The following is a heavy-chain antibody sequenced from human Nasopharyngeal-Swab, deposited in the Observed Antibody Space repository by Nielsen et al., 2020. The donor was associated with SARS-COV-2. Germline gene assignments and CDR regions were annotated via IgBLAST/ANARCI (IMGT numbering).Heavy chain of an antibody. CDR2: IYYSGST. CDR3: ARHKLSGIAVAGAAVNWFDP. V-gene: IGHV4-39*01. Sequence: WIRQPPGKGLEWIGSIYYSGSTYYNPSLKSRVTISVDTSKNQFSLKLSSVTAADTAVYYCARHKLSGIAVAGAAVNWFDPWGQGTPVTVSS. D-gene: IGHD6-19*01. J-gene: IGHJ5*02.